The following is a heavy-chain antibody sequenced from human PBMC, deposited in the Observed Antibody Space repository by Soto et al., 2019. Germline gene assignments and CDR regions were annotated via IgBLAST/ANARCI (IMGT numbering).Heavy chain of an antibody. CDR2: IYYSGST. J-gene: IGHJ4*02. Sequence: QVQLQESGPGLVKPSETLSLTCTVSGGSISSYYWGWIRQPPGKGLEWIGYIYYSGSTNSNPSLKSRVTISVDTSKNQFSLKLSSVTAADTAVYYCARVGIAVDRTFDYWGQGTLVTVSS. CDR3: ARVGIAVDRTFDY. D-gene: IGHD6-19*01. V-gene: IGHV4-59*01. CDR1: GGSISSYY.